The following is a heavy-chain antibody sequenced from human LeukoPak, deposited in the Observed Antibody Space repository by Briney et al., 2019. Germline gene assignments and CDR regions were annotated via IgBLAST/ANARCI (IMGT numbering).Heavy chain of an antibody. D-gene: IGHD5-18*01. CDR2: IYTSGST. V-gene: IGHV4-4*07. CDR1: GGSISNYY. J-gene: IGHJ4*02. CDR3: ARGLEDTAMVRAGY. Sequence: PSETLSLTCTVSGGSISNYYWNWIRQPAGKGLKWIGRIYTSGSTYYNPSLKSRVTMSVDTSKNQFSLKVSSVTAADTAVYYCARGLEDTAMVRAGYWGQGTLVTVSS.